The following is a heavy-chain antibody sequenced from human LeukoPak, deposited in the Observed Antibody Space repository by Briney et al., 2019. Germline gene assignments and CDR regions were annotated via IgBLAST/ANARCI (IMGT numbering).Heavy chain of an antibody. Sequence: GGSLRLSCAASGLSISNDWMSWVRQAPGKGLEWVARVKSKSGGETTDYAAPVKDRFTISRDDSKNTLYLQMNSLKTDDTAVYYCTLIQGWGSGSYYRDFWGQGTLVTVSS. CDR2: VKSKSGGETT. CDR1: GLSISNDW. J-gene: IGHJ4*02. CDR3: TLIQGWGSGSYYRDF. D-gene: IGHD3-10*01. V-gene: IGHV3-15*01.